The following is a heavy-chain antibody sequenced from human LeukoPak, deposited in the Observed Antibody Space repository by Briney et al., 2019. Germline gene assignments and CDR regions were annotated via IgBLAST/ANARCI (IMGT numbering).Heavy chain of an antibody. CDR1: GFIFTNYS. V-gene: IGHV3-23*01. D-gene: IGHD2-8*02. CDR3: TKAPLRSCTGAFCYPFDY. CDR2: TVGSGPDT. J-gene: IGHJ4*02. Sequence: PGGSLRLSCAASGFIFTNYSMSWVRQTPGKGLEWVSATVGSGPDTFHADSVKGQFTVSRDNSRNTLYLQMNSLRVEDTAVYYCTKAPLRSCTGAFCYPFDYWGQGTLVTVSS.